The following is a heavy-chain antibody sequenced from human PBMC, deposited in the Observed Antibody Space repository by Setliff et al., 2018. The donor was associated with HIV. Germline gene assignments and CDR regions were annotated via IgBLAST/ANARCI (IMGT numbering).Heavy chain of an antibody. Sequence: SETLSLTCTVSGGSISSSSYYWGWIRQAPGKGLEWIGTIHYSGSTSYNPSLKSRVTISVDTSKNQFSLKLYSVTAADTAVYYCARAYFGSGIYYWGQGTLVTVSS. CDR1: GGSISSSSYY. V-gene: IGHV4-39*07. J-gene: IGHJ4*02. CDR2: IHYSGST. D-gene: IGHD3-10*01. CDR3: ARAYFGSGIYY.